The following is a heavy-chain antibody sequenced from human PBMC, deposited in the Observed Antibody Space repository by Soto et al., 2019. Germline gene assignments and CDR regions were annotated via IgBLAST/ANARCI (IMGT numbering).Heavy chain of an antibody. CDR3: ARATDNRNYYGMDV. J-gene: IGHJ6*02. CDR2: IISSGSST. V-gene: IGHV3-11*01. Sequence: GGSLRLSCAASGFTFSDYYMSWIRQAPGKGLEWVSFIISSGSSTYYADSVKGRFTISRDNARKSLHLQMNSLRAEDTALYYCARATDNRNYYGMDVWGQGTTDTVSS. CDR1: GFTFSDYY. D-gene: IGHD1-20*01.